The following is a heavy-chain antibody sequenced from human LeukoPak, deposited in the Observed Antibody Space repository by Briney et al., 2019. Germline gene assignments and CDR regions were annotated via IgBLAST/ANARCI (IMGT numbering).Heavy chain of an antibody. CDR3: ARPGQSSWWVYFDY. D-gene: IGHD2-15*01. J-gene: IGHJ4*02. V-gene: IGHV4-4*09. CDR1: GGSSSFYY. CDR2: VHTSGST. Sequence: SETLSFTCTVSGGSSSFYYWTWLRQPQGKGLKWIGYVHTSGSTYSNPSLKSRVTISMDTSKNQFSLELTSVTAADTAVYYCARPGQSSWWVYFDYWGQGTLVTVSS.